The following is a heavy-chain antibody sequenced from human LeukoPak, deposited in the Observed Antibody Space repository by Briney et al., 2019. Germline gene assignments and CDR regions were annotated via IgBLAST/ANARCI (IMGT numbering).Heavy chain of an antibody. Sequence: GGSLRLSCAASGFTFSSYAMSWVRQAPGKGLEWVAAISGSGGSTYYADSVKGRFTISRDNSKNTLYLQMNSLRAEDTAVYYCAREGYDYVWGSYRYIDYWGRGTLVTVSS. CDR3: AREGYDYVWGSYRYIDY. D-gene: IGHD3-16*02. V-gene: IGHV3-23*01. CDR2: ISGSGGST. J-gene: IGHJ4*02. CDR1: GFTFSSYA.